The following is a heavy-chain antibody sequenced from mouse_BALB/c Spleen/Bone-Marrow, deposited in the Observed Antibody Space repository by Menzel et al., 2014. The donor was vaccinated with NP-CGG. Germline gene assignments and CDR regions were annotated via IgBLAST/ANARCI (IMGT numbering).Heavy chain of an antibody. CDR1: GFTFRTYT. V-gene: IGHV5-12-2*01. CDR2: ISNAGGVT. J-gene: IGHJ4*01. CDR3: APLTGSMDY. Sequence: EVKLVESGGGLVQPGGSLKLSCAAPGFTFRTYTMSWVRQTPEKRLEWVAYISNAGGVTYYQDTVKGRFTISRDNAKNTLYLQMSGLKSEDTAMYYCAPLTGSMDYWGQGTSVTVSS.